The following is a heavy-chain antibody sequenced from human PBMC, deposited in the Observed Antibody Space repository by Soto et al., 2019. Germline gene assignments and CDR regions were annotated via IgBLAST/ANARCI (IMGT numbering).Heavy chain of an antibody. Sequence: SVPTLVNPTQTLTLTCTFSGFSLTTAGAGVGWIRQPPGKALEWLALIYWNDDTRYSPSLKSRLTITKDTSKKQVVLRMTNMDPVDTATYYCAHRGYGNYPRDNWFDPWGQGIMVTVS. V-gene: IGHV2-5*01. CDR2: IYWNDDT. D-gene: IGHD4-17*01. CDR3: AHRGYGNYPRDNWFDP. J-gene: IGHJ5*02. CDR1: GFSLTTAGAG.